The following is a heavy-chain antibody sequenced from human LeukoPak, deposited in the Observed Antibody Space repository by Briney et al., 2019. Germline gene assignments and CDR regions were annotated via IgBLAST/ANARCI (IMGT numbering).Heavy chain of an antibody. D-gene: IGHD2-2*01. CDR2: INTNTGNP. CDR3: ARGPYCSSTSCYDPLQQFSY. V-gene: IGHV7-4-1*02. CDR1: GYTFTSYY. J-gene: IGHJ4*02. Sequence: GASVKVSCKASGYTFTSYYMHWVRQAPGQGLEWMGWINTNTGNPTYAQGFTGRFVFSLDTSVSTAYLQISSLKDEDTAVYYCARGPYCSSTSCYDPLQQFSYWGQGTLVTVSS.